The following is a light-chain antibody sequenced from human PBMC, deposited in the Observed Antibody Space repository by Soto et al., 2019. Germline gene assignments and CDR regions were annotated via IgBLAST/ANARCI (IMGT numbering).Light chain of an antibody. CDR1: RDIGDR. V-gene: IGKV1-12*01. Sequence: DIQLLTPQTSVSASVGDRVTMTCRASRDIGDRLAWFRHKPGKAPQLLIQTASTLVRETPSRFSGSGSGTDFLLTINILQPEDFATYYCLQATTCPRTSGQGAKA. CDR3: LQATTCPRT. CDR2: TAS. J-gene: IGKJ1*01.